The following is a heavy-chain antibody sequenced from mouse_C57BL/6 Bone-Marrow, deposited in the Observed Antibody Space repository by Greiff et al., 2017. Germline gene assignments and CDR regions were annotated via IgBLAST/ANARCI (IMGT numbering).Heavy chain of an antibody. D-gene: IGHD1-2*01. CDR1: GYSITSGYD. Sequence: EVKLVESGPGMVKPSQSLSLTCTVTGYSITSGYDWHWIRHFPGNKLEWMGYISYSGSTNYNPSLKSRISITHDTSKNHFFLKLNSVTTEDTATYYCARDGYDRFAYWGQGTLVTVSA. CDR2: ISYSGST. CDR3: ARDGYDRFAY. J-gene: IGHJ3*01. V-gene: IGHV3-1*01.